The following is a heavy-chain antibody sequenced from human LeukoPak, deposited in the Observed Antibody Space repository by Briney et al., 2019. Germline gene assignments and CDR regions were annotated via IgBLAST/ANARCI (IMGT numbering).Heavy chain of an antibody. Sequence: GASVKVSCKASGNTFTSYYMHWVRQAPGQGLEWMGIINPSGGSTSYAQKFQGRVTMTRDTSTSTVYMELSSLRSEDTAVYYCARAPYYYDSSGKPGRAYFDYWGQGTLVTVSS. CDR1: GNTFTSYY. J-gene: IGHJ4*02. D-gene: IGHD3-22*01. CDR3: ARAPYYYDSSGKPGRAYFDY. CDR2: INPSGGST. V-gene: IGHV1-46*01.